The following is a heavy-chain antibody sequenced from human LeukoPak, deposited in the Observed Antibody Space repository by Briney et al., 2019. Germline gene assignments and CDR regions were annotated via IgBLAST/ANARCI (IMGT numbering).Heavy chain of an antibody. J-gene: IGHJ4*02. D-gene: IGHD3-3*01. CDR2: IKSKTDGWTT. Sequence: GGSLRLSCAASGFTFSNAWMSWVRQAPGKGLEWVGRIKSKTDGWTTDYAAPVKGRFTISRDDSKNTLYLQMNSLKTEDTAVYYCTTVYYDFWSGYGPYDYWGQGTLVTVSS. CDR3: TTVYYDFWSGYGPYDY. CDR1: GFTFSNAW. V-gene: IGHV3-15*01.